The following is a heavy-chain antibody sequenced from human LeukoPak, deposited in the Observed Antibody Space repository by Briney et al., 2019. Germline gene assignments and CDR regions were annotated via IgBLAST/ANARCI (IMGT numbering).Heavy chain of an antibody. CDR3: ARDLAVAGNDDAFDI. J-gene: IGHJ3*02. D-gene: IGHD6-19*01. Sequence: GGSLRLSCAASGFTFSGYGMHWVRQAPGKGLEWVAVIWYDGSNKYYADSVKGRFTISRDNSKNTLYLQMNSLRAEDTAVYYCARDLAVAGNDDAFDIWGQGTMVTVSS. V-gene: IGHV3-33*01. CDR2: IWYDGSNK. CDR1: GFTFSGYG.